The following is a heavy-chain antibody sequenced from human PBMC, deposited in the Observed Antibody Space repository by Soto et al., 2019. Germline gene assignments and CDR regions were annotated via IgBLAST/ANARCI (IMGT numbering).Heavy chain of an antibody. J-gene: IGHJ6*02. CDR3: ARDKVAAALDV. Sequence: PSETLSLTCTVSGGSISSYYCSWIRQPPGKGLEWIGYIYYSGTTNYNPSLKSRVTISVDTSKNQFSLKLSSVTAADTAVYYCARDKVAAALDVWGQGTTVTVSS. CDR2: IYYSGTT. D-gene: IGHD6-13*01. CDR1: GGSISSYY. V-gene: IGHV4-59*01.